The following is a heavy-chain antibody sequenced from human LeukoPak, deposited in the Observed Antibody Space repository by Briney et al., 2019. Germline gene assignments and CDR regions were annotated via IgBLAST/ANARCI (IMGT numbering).Heavy chain of an antibody. V-gene: IGHV4-39*07. J-gene: IGHJ3*02. CDR3: AREDYYDSSPDAFDI. Sequence: PSETLSLTCTVSGGSISSSLYYWGWFRRPPGKGLEWIGNVYYDGNTYRNPPLRSRVTLSVATSKNQFSLKLRSVTAADTAVYYCAREDYYDSSPDAFDIWGQGTMVAVSS. CDR1: GGSISSSLYY. D-gene: IGHD3-22*01. CDR2: VYYDGNT.